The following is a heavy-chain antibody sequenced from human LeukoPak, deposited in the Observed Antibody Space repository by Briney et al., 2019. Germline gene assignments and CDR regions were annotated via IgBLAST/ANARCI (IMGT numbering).Heavy chain of an antibody. CDR1: GGSVSSGGFY. CDR3: GREDITGTASYFDY. V-gene: IGHV4-61*08. J-gene: IGHJ4*02. D-gene: IGHD1-7*01. Sequence: SETLSLTCTVSGGSVSSGGFYWTWIRQPPGKGLEWIGYIYYSGSTNYIPSLRSRLTISVDTSKNQFSLKLSSVTAADTAVYYWGREDITGTASYFDYWGQGTLVTVSS. CDR2: IYYSGST.